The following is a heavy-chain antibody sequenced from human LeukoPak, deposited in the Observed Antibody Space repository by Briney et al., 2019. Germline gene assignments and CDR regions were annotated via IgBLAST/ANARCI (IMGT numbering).Heavy chain of an antibody. J-gene: IGHJ4*02. V-gene: IGHV4-59*08. CDR1: GGSISSYY. Sequence: SETLSLTCTVSGGSISSYYWSWIRQPPGKGLEWIGYIYYSGSTNYNPSLKSRVTISVDTSKNQFSLKLSSVTAADTAVYYCARLATVTTSDYWGQGTLATVSS. D-gene: IGHD4-17*01. CDR2: IYYSGST. CDR3: ARLATVTTSDY.